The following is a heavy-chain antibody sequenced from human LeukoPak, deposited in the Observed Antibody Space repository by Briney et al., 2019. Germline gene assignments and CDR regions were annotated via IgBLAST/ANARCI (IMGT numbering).Heavy chain of an antibody. CDR1: GFTFRSYW. CDR2: IGKDGGAK. D-gene: IGHD3-10*02. Sequence: TGGSLRLSCEASGFTFRSYWMSWARQAPGKGLEWVANIGKDGGAKFYLDSVEGRFTISRDNAGNSLYLQMNSLRAEDTAVYYCARVLGSYDVGDVWGQGTTVTVSS. V-gene: IGHV3-7*01. CDR3: ARVLGSYDVGDV. J-gene: IGHJ6*02.